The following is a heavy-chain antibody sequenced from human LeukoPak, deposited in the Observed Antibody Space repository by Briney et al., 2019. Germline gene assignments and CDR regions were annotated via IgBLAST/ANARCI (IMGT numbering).Heavy chain of an antibody. D-gene: IGHD6-6*01. CDR1: GFTFSSYG. CDR3: ARESVPPDAFDI. V-gene: IGHV3-33*01. J-gene: IGHJ3*02. Sequence: GGSLRLSCAASGFTFSSYGMHWVRQAPGKGLEWVAVIWYDGSNKYYADSVKGRFTISRDNSKNTLYLQMYSLRAEDTAVYYCARESVPPDAFDIWGQGTMVTVSS. CDR2: IWYDGSNK.